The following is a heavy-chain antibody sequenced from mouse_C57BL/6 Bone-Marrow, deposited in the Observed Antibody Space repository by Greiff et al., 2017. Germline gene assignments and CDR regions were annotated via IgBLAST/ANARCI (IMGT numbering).Heavy chain of an antibody. D-gene: IGHD2-4*01. Sequence: QVQLQQSGAELAKPGASVKLSCKASGYTFTSYWMHWVKQRPGQGLEWIGYINPSSGYTKYNQKFKDKATLTADKSSSTAYMQLSSLTYEDSAVYYCARTGGIYYDYQQTPYYYAMDYWGQGTSVTVSS. V-gene: IGHV1-7*01. CDR2: INPSSGYT. J-gene: IGHJ4*01. CDR3: ARTGGIYYDYQQTPYYYAMDY. CDR1: GYTFTSYW.